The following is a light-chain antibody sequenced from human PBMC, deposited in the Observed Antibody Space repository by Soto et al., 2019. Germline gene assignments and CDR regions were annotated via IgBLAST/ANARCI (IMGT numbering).Light chain of an antibody. Sequence: QSALTQPASVSGSPGQSITISCTGTSSDVGGYNYVSWYQQHPGKAPKLMIYEVRNRPSGVSYRFSGSKSGNTASLIISGLQAEDEADYYCSSYTSSYTVVFGGGTQLTVL. CDR3: SSYTSSYTVV. V-gene: IGLV2-14*01. CDR1: SSDVGGYNY. CDR2: EVR. J-gene: IGLJ2*01.